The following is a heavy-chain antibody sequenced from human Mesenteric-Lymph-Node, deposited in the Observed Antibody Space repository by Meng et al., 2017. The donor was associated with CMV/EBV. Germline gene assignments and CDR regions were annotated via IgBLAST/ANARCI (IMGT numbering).Heavy chain of an antibody. CDR2: IYFSRST. D-gene: IGHD6-6*01. CDR3: ARDGGYSSSWTYIDY. Sequence: SQTLSPTCTVSGGSVSSVSYYWSWILQPPGKGLDWIGYIYFSRSTNYNPSLKSRVTISVDTSKNQFSLKLNSVTAADTAVYYCARDGGYSSSWTYIDYWGQGTLVTVSS. V-gene: IGHV4-61*01. CDR1: GGSVSSVSYY. J-gene: IGHJ4*02.